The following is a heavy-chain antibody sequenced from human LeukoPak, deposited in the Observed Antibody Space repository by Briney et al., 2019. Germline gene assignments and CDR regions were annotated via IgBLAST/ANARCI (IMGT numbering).Heavy chain of an antibody. CDR1: GFTFSTYW. Sequence: GGSLRLSCAASGFTFSTYWMHWVRQAPGKGLVWVSRINGDGCSTSYADSVKGRFTISRDNAKNTLYLQMNSLRAEDTAVYYCARGPAGSPYCSSTSCYFCWGQGTPVTVSS. V-gene: IGHV3-74*01. CDR3: ARGPAGSPYCSSTSCYFC. CDR2: INGDGCST. J-gene: IGHJ4*02. D-gene: IGHD2-2*01.